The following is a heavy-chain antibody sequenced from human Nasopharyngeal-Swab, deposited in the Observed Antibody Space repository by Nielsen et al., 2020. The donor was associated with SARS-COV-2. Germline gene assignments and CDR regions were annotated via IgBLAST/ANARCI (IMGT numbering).Heavy chain of an antibody. CDR1: GFSFSSYS. CDR2: ISSSKSYI. J-gene: IGHJ2*01. D-gene: IGHD3-10*01. Sequence: GESLKISCAASGFSFSSYSMNWVRQAPGKGPEWVSFISSSKSYIYYADSVKGRFTISRDNAKNTLYLQMNSLRDEDTAVYYCVRDLSGSSGWYWHFDLWGRGTLVTVSS. V-gene: IGHV3-21*06. CDR3: VRDLSGSSGWYWHFDL.